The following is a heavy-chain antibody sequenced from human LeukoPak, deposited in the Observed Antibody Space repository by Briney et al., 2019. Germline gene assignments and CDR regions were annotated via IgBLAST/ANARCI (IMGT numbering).Heavy chain of an antibody. CDR2: MNPNSGNS. CDR1: GYSFTNYD. CDR3: ARGHYSVYYLNALDI. V-gene: IGHV1-8*01. Sequence: ASVKVSCKASGYSFTNYDINWVRQAPGQGLEWGGWMNPNSGNSAFAQKFQGRVTMTRNTSITTAYMELSSLRSEDTAVYYCARGHYSVYYLNALDIWGQGTMVTVSS. J-gene: IGHJ3*02. D-gene: IGHD3-22*01.